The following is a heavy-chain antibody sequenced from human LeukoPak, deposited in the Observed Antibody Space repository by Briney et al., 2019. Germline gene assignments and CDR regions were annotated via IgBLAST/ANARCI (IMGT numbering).Heavy chain of an antibody. J-gene: IGHJ4*01. CDR1: GFTFSNHW. D-gene: IGHD6-19*01. V-gene: IGHV3-7*01. Sequence: PGGSLRLSCAASGFTFSNHWMSWVRQAPGKGLEWVANIKQDGSEKHYVDSVKGRFTISRDNAKNSLYLQMNSLRAEDTAVYYCARDGSGWSAYWGQGTLVTVSS. CDR3: ARDGSGWSAY. CDR2: IKQDGSEK.